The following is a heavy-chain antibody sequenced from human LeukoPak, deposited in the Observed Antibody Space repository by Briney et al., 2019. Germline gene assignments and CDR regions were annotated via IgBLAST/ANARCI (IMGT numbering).Heavy chain of an antibody. V-gene: IGHV5-51*01. D-gene: IGHD1-20*01. CDR3: ARHNNWAFDY. CDR1: GYSFTSYW. CDR2: IYSGDSDT. J-gene: IGHJ4*02. Sequence: GEALKISCKGSGYSFTSYWIGWVRQMPGKGLEWVWIIYSGDSDTRYSPSFQGQVTISADRSITTAYLQWNTLQASDTAIYYCARHNNWAFDYWDRGTLLTVSS.